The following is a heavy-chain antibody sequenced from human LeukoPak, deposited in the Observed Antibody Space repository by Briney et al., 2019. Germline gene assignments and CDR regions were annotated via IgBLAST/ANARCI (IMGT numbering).Heavy chain of an antibody. V-gene: IGHV3-23*01. CDR3: AKRGIAEAASFDY. Sequence: GGSLRLSCAASGFTFSSYAMSWVRQAPGRGLEWVSTIFGSGDNAYYADSVKGRFTISRDSSKNTLYLQMSSLRADDTAVYYCAKRGIAEAASFDYWGQGTLVTVAS. CDR2: IFGSGDNA. J-gene: IGHJ4*02. D-gene: IGHD6-13*01. CDR1: GFTFSSYA.